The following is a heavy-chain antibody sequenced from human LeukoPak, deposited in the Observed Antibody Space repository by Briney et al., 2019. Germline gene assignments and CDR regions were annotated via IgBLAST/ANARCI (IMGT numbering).Heavy chain of an antibody. V-gene: IGHV3-11*05. CDR3: ARVYSSGWLFDY. Sequence: PGGSLRLSCAASGFTFSDYYMSWIRRAPGKGLEWVSYISSSSSYTNYADSVKGRFTISRDNAKNSLYLRMNSLRAEDTAVYYCARVYSSGWLFDYWGQGTLVTVSS. J-gene: IGHJ4*02. CDR2: ISSSSSYT. D-gene: IGHD6-19*01. CDR1: GFTFSDYY.